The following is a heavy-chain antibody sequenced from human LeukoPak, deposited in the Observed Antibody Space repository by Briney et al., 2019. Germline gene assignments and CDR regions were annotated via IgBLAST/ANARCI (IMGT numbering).Heavy chain of an antibody. CDR3: ARQGYNWNYVPDY. CDR1: GYSFTSYW. CDR2: IYPGDSDS. Sequence: GESLKISCKGSGYSFTSYWIGWVRQMSGKGLEWMGIIYPGDSDSRYSPSFQGQVTISADKSISTAYLQWSSLKASDTAMYYCARQGYNWNYVPDYWGQGTLVTVSS. J-gene: IGHJ4*02. V-gene: IGHV5-51*01. D-gene: IGHD1-7*01.